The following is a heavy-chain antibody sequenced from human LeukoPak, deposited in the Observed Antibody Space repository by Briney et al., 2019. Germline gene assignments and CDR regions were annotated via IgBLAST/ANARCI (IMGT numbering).Heavy chain of an antibody. CDR3: ARLYDSSLLDY. CDR1: GYSVTSYW. D-gene: IGHD3-22*01. J-gene: IGHJ4*02. V-gene: IGHV5-51*01. CDR2: IYPGESDT. Sequence: GESLKISCKGSGYSVTSYWIGWVRQRPGKGLEGMGIIYPGESDTRYSASFQGHLPLSADKSIRPAYLQWSRLKASDTALYYCARLYDSSLLDYWAQGTLVSLSS.